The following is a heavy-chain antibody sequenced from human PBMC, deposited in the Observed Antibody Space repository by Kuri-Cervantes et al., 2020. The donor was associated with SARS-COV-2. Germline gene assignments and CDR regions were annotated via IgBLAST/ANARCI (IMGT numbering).Heavy chain of an antibody. J-gene: IGHJ6*03. CDR3: ARDLLLPHTIFGVVHTEVYYYYYMDV. CDR2: IYTSGST. V-gene: IGHV4-61*02. Sequence: SETLSLTCTVSGGSISSGSYYWSWIRQPAGKGLEWIGRIYTSGSTNYNPSLKSRVTMSVDTSKNQFSLKLSSVTAADTAVNYCARDLLLPHTIFGVVHTEVYYYYYMDVWGKGTTVTVSS. D-gene: IGHD3-3*01. CDR1: GGSISSGSYY.